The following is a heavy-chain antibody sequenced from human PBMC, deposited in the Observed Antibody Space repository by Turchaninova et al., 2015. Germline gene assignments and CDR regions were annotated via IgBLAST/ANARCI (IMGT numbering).Heavy chain of an antibody. V-gene: IGHV4-39*01. Sequence: QLQLQESGPGLVKPSETLSLTCTVSGGSIPNDNYYWGWLRQPPGKGLEWVGNIYCRGSAYHRPTLKRRVTISVETARNQCCLKLNYATAAGTAVYDCARRGYSGYDQPHSYAFDFWGQGTMVTVSS. CDR2: IYCRGSA. D-gene: IGHD5-12*01. CDR1: GGSIPNDNYY. J-gene: IGHJ3*01. CDR3: ARRGYSGYDQPHSYAFDF.